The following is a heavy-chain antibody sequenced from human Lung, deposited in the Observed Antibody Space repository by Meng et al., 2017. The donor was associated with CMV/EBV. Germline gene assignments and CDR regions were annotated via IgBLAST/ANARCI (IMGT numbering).Heavy chain of an antibody. Sequence: CKASVYRFTRYDINWVRQATGQGLELMGWMSPNSGNTGYAQQFQGRVTITRHTAISTAYMELSSLRSEDTAVYYCARTNYGSGGGFDYWGQGTLVTVSS. CDR3: ARTNYGSGGGFDY. CDR1: VYRFTRYD. V-gene: IGHV1-8*03. CDR2: MSPNSGNT. J-gene: IGHJ4*02. D-gene: IGHD3-10*01.